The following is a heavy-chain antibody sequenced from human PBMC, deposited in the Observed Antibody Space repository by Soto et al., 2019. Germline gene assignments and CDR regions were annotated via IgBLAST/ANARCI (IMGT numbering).Heavy chain of an antibody. CDR3: ARDPTWTPYCGGDCYPWDY. J-gene: IGHJ4*02. V-gene: IGHV1-69*13. Sequence: ASVKVSCKASGGTFSSYAISWVRQAPGQGLEWMGGIIPIFGTANYAQKFQGRVTITADESTSTAYMELSSLRSEDTAVYYCARDPTWTPYCGGDCYPWDYWGQGTLVTVSS. CDR1: GGTFSSYA. CDR2: IIPIFGTA. D-gene: IGHD2-21*02.